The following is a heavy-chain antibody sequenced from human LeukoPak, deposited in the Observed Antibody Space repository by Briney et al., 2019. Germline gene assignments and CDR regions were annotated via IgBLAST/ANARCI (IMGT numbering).Heavy chain of an antibody. Sequence: SVKVSCKASGGTFSSYAISWVRQAPGQGLEWMGGIIPIFGTANYAQKFQGRVTITADKSTSTAYMELSSLRSEDTAVYYCARATGSYSSSWFDPWGQGTLVTVSS. D-gene: IGHD6-13*01. J-gene: IGHJ5*02. CDR1: GGTFSSYA. V-gene: IGHV1-69*06. CDR2: IIPIFGTA. CDR3: ARATGSYSSSWFDP.